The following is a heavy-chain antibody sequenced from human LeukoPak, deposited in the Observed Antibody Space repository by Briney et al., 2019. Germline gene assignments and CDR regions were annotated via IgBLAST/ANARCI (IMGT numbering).Heavy chain of an antibody. J-gene: IGHJ4*02. CDR3: ARDSPAGRSFDY. Sequence: PSETLSLTCTVSGGSISSSSYYWGWIRQPPGKGLEWIGSIYYSGSTYYNPSLKSRVTISVDTSKNQFSLKLSSVTAADTAVYYCARDSPAGRSFDYWGQGTLVTVSS. CDR2: IYYSGST. V-gene: IGHV4-39*07. CDR1: GGSISSSSYY.